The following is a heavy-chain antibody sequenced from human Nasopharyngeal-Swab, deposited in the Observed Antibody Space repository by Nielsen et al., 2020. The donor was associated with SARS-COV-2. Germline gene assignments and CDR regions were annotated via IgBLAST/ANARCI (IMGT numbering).Heavy chain of an antibody. CDR2: ISYDGSNK. D-gene: IGHD2-15*01. Sequence: GGSLRLSCAASGFTFSSYAMHWVRQAPGKGLEWVAVISYDGSNKYYADSVKGRFTVSRDDSKSTLYLQMNSLRAEDTAVYYCAKDLLKYCSGGSCYAGFYYYYGMDVWGQGTTVTVSS. CDR1: GFTFSSYA. CDR3: AKDLLKYCSGGSCYAGFYYYYGMDV. V-gene: IGHV3-30-3*01. J-gene: IGHJ6*02.